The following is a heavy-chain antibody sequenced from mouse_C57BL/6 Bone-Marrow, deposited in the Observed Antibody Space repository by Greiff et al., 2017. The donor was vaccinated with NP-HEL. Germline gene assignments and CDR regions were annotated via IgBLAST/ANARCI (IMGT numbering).Heavy chain of an antibody. V-gene: IGHV3-3*01. J-gene: IGHJ4*01. D-gene: IGHD2-1*01. Sequence: EVQGVESGPSLVRPSQTLSLTCTVTGFSITSDCYWIWIRQFPGNKLEYIGYTFYSGITYYNPSLESRTYITRDTSKNQFSLKLSSVTTEDTATYYCAASPLLFYAMDYWGQGTSVTVSS. CDR2: TFYSGIT. CDR3: AASPLLFYAMDY. CDR1: GFSITSDCY.